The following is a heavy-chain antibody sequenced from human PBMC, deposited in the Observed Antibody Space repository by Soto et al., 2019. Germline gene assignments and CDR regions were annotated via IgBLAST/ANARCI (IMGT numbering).Heavy chain of an antibody. CDR2: TYYRSKWYN. J-gene: IGHJ4*02. CDR1: GDSVSRNSAA. D-gene: IGHD3-3*01. V-gene: IGHV6-1*01. CDR3: ARAPRGYDFWSGYRLDY. Sequence: SQTLSLTCAISGDSVSRNSAAWNWIRQSPSRGLEWLGRTYYRSKWYNDYAVSVKSRITINPDTSKNQFSLKLSSVTAADTAVYYCARAPRGYDFWSGYRLDYWGQGTLVTVS.